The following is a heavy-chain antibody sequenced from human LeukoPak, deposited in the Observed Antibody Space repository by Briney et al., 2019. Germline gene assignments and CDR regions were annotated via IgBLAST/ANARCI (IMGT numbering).Heavy chain of an antibody. V-gene: IGHV3-33*06. CDR2: IWYDGSNK. Sequence: PGGSLRLSCAASGFTFSSYGMHWVRQAPGKGLEWVAVIWYDGSNKYYADSVKGRFTISRDNSKNTLYLQMNSLRAEDTAVYYCAKAGRAYSSSSYYYMDVWGKGTTVTVSS. CDR3: AKAGRAYSSSSYYYMDV. J-gene: IGHJ6*03. D-gene: IGHD6-6*01. CDR1: GFTFSSYG.